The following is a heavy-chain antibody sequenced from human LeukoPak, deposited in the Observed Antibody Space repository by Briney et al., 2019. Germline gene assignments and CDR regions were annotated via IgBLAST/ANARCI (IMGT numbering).Heavy chain of an antibody. V-gene: IGHV3-48*04. CDR3: ARDLYSLY. CDR1: GFTFGPYT. D-gene: IGHD2-21*01. J-gene: IGHJ4*02. CDR2: ISSSSDTI. Sequence: GGSLRLSCAASGFTFGPYTMNWVRQAPGKGLEWVSYISSSSDTIYYADSVKGRFTISRDNAKNSLYLQMNSLRAEDTAVYYCARDLYSLYWGQGTLVTVSS.